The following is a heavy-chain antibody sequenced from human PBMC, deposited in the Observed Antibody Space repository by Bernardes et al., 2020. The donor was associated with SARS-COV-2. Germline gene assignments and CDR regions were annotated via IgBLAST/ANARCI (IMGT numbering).Heavy chain of an antibody. J-gene: IGHJ3*02. CDR2: ISSASTYI. V-gene: IGHV3-21*06. Sequence: VGSLRLSCATSGFTFSLYGFNWVRQAPGKGLEWVSSISSASTYIYYADSLKGRFTISRDNAKNSLYLQMNSLRAEDTAVYYCARGLYGGDAFDIWGQGTAVTVSS. CDR1: GFTFSLYG. CDR3: ARGLYGGDAFDI. D-gene: IGHD3-10*01.